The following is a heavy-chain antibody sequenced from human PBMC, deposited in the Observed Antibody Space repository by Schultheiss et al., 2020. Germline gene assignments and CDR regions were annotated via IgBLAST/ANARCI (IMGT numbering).Heavy chain of an antibody. V-gene: IGHV4-34*01. CDR3: ARQQRYDILTGYLFDY. Sequence: SQTLSLTCTVSGGSISSYYWSWIRQPPGKGLEWIGEINHSGSTYYNPSLKSRVTISVDTSKNQFSLKLSSVTAADTAVYYCARQQRYDILTGYLFDYWGQGTLVTVSS. CDR2: INHSGST. D-gene: IGHD3-9*01. J-gene: IGHJ4*02. CDR1: GGSISSYY.